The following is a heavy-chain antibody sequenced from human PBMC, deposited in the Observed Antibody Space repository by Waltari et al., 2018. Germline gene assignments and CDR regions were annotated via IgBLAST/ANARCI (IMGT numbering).Heavy chain of an antibody. CDR3: ARGNDYYGSGSVDY. V-gene: IGHV1-2*02. CDR2: INPNSGGT. J-gene: IGHJ4*02. D-gene: IGHD3-10*01. CDR1: GYTFTGYY. Sequence: QVQLVQSGAEVKKPGASVKVSCKASGYTFTGYYMHWVRQAPGQGLEWMGWINPNSGGTNDAQKFQGRVTMTRDTSISTAYMELSRLRSDDTAVYYCARGNDYYGSGSVDYWGQGTLVTVSS.